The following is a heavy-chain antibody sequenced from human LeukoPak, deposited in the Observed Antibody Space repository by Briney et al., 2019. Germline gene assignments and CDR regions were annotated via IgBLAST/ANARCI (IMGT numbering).Heavy chain of an antibody. CDR3: ARQLLWFGELTYGMDV. D-gene: IGHD3-10*01. Sequence: PSETLSLTCTVSGGSISSYYWSCIRQPPGKGLEWIGYIYYSGSTNYNPSLKSRVTISVDTSKNQFSLKLSSVTAADTAVYYCARQLLWFGELTYGMDVWGQGTTVTVSS. V-gene: IGHV4-59*08. CDR2: IYYSGST. J-gene: IGHJ6*02. CDR1: GGSISSYY.